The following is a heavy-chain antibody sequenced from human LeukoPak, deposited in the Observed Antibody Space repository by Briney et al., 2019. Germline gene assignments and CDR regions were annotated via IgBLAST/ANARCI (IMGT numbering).Heavy chain of an antibody. Sequence: GGSLRLSCAASGFTFSSYWMHWVRQAPGKGLVWVSRINSDGSTTSYADSVKGRFTTSRDNAKNSLYLQMNSLRAEDTAVYYCARGYSSSSSGYDYWGQGTLVTVSS. V-gene: IGHV3-74*01. CDR3: ARGYSSSSSGYDY. J-gene: IGHJ4*02. D-gene: IGHD6-6*01. CDR1: GFTFSSYW. CDR2: INSDGSTT.